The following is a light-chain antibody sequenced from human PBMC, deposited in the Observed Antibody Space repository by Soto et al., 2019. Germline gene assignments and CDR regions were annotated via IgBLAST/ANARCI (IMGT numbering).Light chain of an antibody. J-gene: IGLJ1*01. CDR1: SSDVGKYNY. Sequence: QSVLTQPPSASGSPGQSVTISCTGTSSDVGKYNYVSWYQQHPGKAPKLMMFEVNKRSSGVPDRFSGSKSGNTASLTVSGLQAEDEADYYCCSYAGSDTHYVFGTGTKSPS. CDR3: CSYAGSDTHYV. V-gene: IGLV2-8*01. CDR2: EVN.